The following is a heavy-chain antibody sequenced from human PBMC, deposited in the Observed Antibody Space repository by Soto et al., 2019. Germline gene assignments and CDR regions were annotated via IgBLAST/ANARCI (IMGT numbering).Heavy chain of an antibody. V-gene: IGHV5-51*01. CDR1: GYSFTSYW. D-gene: IGHD2-2*01. Sequence: GESLKISCKGSGYSFTSYWIGWVRQMPGKGLEWMGIVYPCDSDTRYSPSFQGQVTISADKSISTAYLQWSSLKASDTAMYYCARLGGDCSSTSCPRGGGMDVWGQGTTVTVSS. J-gene: IGHJ6*02. CDR3: ARLGGDCSSTSCPRGGGMDV. CDR2: VYPCDSDT.